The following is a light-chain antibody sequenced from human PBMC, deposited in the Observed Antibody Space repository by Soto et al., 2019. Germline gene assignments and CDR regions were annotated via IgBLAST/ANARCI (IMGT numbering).Light chain of an antibody. Sequence: QSVLTQPPSASGTPGQRVTISCSGSSSNIGSNYVYWYQQLPGTAPKLLIYRNNQRPSGVPDRFSGSKSGTSASLAISGLWSEDEDDYYCAAWDYSLSGPVFGGGTKDTVL. J-gene: IGLJ2*01. CDR3: AAWDYSLSGPV. V-gene: IGLV1-47*03. CDR1: SSNIGSNY. CDR2: RNN.